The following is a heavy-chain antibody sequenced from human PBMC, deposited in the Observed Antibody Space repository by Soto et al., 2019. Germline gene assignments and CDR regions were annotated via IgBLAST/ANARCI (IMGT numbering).Heavy chain of an antibody. CDR3: ARGPIPPGNPNDY. J-gene: IGHJ4*02. CDR1: GGTFSSYA. CDR2: IIPILGIA. Sequence: ASVKVSCKASGGTFSSYAISWVRQAPGQGLEWMGRIIPILGIANYAQKFQGRVTITADKSTSTAYMELSSLRSEDTAVYYCARGPIPPGNPNDYWGQGTLVTVSS. V-gene: IGHV1-69*04. D-gene: IGHD1-1*01.